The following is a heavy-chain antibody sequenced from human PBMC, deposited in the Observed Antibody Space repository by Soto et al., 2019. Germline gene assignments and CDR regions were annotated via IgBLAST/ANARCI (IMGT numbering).Heavy chain of an antibody. D-gene: IGHD6-6*01. CDR2: IIPIFGTA. CDR1: GGTFSSYA. CDR3: ARGAGFIAARPVEYYGMDF. J-gene: IGHJ6*02. Sequence: QVQLVQSGAEVKKPGSSVKVSCKASGGTFSSYAISWVRQAPGQGLEWMGGIIPIFGTANYAQKFQGRVTITADKSTITAYMELSSLRSEDTAVYSCARGAGFIAARPVEYYGMDFWGQGTTVTVSS. V-gene: IGHV1-69*06.